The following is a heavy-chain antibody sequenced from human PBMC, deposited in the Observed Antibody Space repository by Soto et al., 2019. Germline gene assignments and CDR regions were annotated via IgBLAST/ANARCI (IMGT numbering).Heavy chain of an antibody. V-gene: IGHV3-23*01. CDR3: AGPGYSSQDY. J-gene: IGHJ4*02. Sequence: EVQLLESGGGLVQPGGSLRLSCAASGFTFSSFVLSWVRQAPGKGLEWVSAISGSGDGTDYAASVKGRFTISRDNSKNTLYLQMNSLRAEDTAVYYCAGPGYSSQDYWGQGALVTVSS. CDR2: ISGSGDGT. CDR1: GFTFSSFV. D-gene: IGHD5-18*01.